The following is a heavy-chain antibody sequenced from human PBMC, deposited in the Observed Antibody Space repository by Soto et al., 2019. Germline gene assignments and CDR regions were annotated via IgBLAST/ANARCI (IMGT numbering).Heavy chain of an antibody. CDR1: GFTFSTYS. D-gene: IGHD1-26*01. V-gene: IGHV3-48*01. Sequence: EVQLVESGGGLVQPGGSLRLYCAASGFTFSTYSMNWVRQAPGKGLEWVSYISSSSSTIYYADSVKGRFTISRDSAKNSLYLQMNSLRAEDTAVYYCARGPMPVGATTYWGQGTLVTVSS. CDR3: ARGPMPVGATTY. J-gene: IGHJ4*02. CDR2: ISSSSSTI.